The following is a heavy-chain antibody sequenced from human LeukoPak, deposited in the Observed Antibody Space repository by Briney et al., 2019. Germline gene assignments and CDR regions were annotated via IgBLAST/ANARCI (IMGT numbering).Heavy chain of an antibody. J-gene: IGHJ4*02. D-gene: IGHD3-10*01. CDR1: VHTLRYLS. V-gene: IGHV1-24*01. CDR2: FDPEDDER. Sequence: ASVKVSCKSFVHTLRYLSIHWVRQAPGKGLEWMGGFDPEDDERIYSEKFLGGVTLTEDTSRDTAYMELTSLRSDATAVYYCSPETAGNYWGQGTLVTVSS. CDR3: SPETAGNY.